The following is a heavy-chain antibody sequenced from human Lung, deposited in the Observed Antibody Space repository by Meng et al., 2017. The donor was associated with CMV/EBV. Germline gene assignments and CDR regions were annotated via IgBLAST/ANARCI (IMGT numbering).Heavy chain of an antibody. Sequence: QVPLQGSGPGLVTPSQTLPLTCTASGGSISGGDSYWTWIRQPPGKGLEWIGYIYYLGNTYSNPSLKSRVTISVDTSKNQFSLRLSSVTAADTAVYYCARGGAGIGDAGDHFDYWGQGTLVTVSS. V-gene: IGHV4-30-4*08. CDR1: GGSISGGDSY. D-gene: IGHD4-17*01. J-gene: IGHJ4*02. CDR3: ARGGAGIGDAGDHFDY. CDR2: IYYLGNT.